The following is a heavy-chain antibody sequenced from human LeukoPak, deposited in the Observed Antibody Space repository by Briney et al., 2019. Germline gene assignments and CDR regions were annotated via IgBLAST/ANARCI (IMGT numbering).Heavy chain of an antibody. D-gene: IGHD6-13*01. CDR2: ISAYNGST. CDR3: ARVPIPPYSSSWYQPFDY. J-gene: IGHJ4*02. Sequence: GASVKVSCKASGYTFTSYDISWVRQAPGQGLEWMGWISAYNGSTNYAQKLQGRVTMTTDTSTSTAYMELRSLRSDDSAVYFCARVPIPPYSSSWYQPFDYWGQGTLVTVSS. V-gene: IGHV1-18*01. CDR1: GYTFTSYD.